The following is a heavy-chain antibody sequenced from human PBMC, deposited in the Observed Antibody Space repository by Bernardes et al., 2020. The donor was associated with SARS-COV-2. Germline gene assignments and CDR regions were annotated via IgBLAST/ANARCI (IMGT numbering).Heavy chain of an antibody. D-gene: IGHD6-19*01. CDR3: AKERRYNSAWYPIQFDY. V-gene: IGHV3-23*01. CDR1: GFTFSSYA. Sequence: ASLRLSGAASGFTFSSYAMTWVRQAPGKGLEWVSAITGSDDTTYYADSLKGRFTISRDNSKNTLYLHMNSLRAEDTAVYYCAKERRYNSAWYPIQFDYWGQGTLVTVSS. CDR2: ITGSDDTT. J-gene: IGHJ4*02.